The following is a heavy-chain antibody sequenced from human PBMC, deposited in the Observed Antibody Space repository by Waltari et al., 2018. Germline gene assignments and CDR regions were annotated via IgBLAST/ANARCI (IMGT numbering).Heavy chain of an antibody. V-gene: IGHV4-38-2*01. CDR2: IYYDGTT. Sequence: QVQLQESCPGLVRPSETLSLTCDVSGYFINTGFFWGWVRQPPGKGLEWIGNIYYDGTTYYNPSLSHRLMISLDTSKNQFSLRLNFVDVADTAVYYCARQTLGYCTSAACRRLETWGQGILVTVSS. D-gene: IGHD2-2*03. CDR3: ARQTLGYCTSAACRRLET. CDR1: GYFINTGFF. J-gene: IGHJ5*02.